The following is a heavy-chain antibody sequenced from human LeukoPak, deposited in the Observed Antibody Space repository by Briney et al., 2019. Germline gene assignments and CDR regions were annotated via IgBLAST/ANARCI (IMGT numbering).Heavy chain of an antibody. V-gene: IGHV4-34*01. CDR1: GDSISSYY. J-gene: IGHJ6*02. D-gene: IGHD2-15*01. Sequence: SETLSLTCTVSGDSISSYYWSWIRQPPGKGLEWIGEINHSGSTNYKASLKSRVTISLDTSKNQFSLKLTSVTAADTAVYYCARDRFTTATFRNNYYGMDVWGQGTTVTVSS. CDR2: INHSGST. CDR3: ARDRFTTATFRNNYYGMDV.